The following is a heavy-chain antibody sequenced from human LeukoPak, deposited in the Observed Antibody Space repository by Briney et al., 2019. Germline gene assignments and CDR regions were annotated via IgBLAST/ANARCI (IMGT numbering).Heavy chain of an antibody. CDR1: GFTFSDYS. V-gene: IGHV3-48*01. Sequence: GGSLRLSCAVSGFTFSDYSMNWVRQAPGKGLEWVSYISSSGSTIYSLDSVRGRFTISRDNAKNSLYLQMNSLRAEDTAVYYCASRSGGATRPYYYMDVWGKGTTVTVSS. D-gene: IGHD1-26*01. CDR2: ISSSGSTI. J-gene: IGHJ6*03. CDR3: ASRSGGATRPYYYMDV.